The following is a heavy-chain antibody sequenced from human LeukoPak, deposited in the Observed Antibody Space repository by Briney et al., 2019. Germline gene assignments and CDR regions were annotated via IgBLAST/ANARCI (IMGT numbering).Heavy chain of an antibody. CDR3: ARLDCSGGSCYSGDY. V-gene: IGHV1-69*04. Sequence: SVKVSCKASGGSFSSYAISWVRQAPGQGLEWMGRIIPILGIANYAQKFQGRVTITADKSTSTAYMELSSLRSEDTAVYYCARLDCSGGSCYSGDYWGQGTLVTVSS. CDR1: GGSFSSYA. D-gene: IGHD2-15*01. J-gene: IGHJ4*02. CDR2: IIPILGIA.